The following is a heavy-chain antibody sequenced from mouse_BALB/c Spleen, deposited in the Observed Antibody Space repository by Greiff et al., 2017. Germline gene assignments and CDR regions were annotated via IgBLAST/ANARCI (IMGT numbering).Heavy chain of an antibody. Sequence: DVQLQESGGGLVKPGGSLKLSCAASGFTFSSYAMSWVRQSPEKRLEWVAEISSGGSYTDYPDTVTGRFTFSRDNAKNTLYLEMSSLRSEDTAMYYCAREGSNWDRSWFAYWGQGTLVTVSA. CDR2: ISSGGSYT. D-gene: IGHD4-1*02. CDR3: AREGSNWDRSWFAY. J-gene: IGHJ3*01. V-gene: IGHV5-9-4*01. CDR1: GFTFSSYA.